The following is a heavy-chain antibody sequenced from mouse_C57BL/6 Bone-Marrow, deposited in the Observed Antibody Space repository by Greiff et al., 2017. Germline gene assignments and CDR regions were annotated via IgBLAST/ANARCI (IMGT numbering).Heavy chain of an antibody. CDR2: ISDGGSYT. Sequence: EVQLVESGGGLVKPGGSLKLSCAASGFTFSSYAMSWVRQTPEKRLEWVATISDGGSYTYYPDTVKGRFPISRDNAKHTLYLQMSHLKSEDTAMYYCARAAVVPVDYWGQGTTLTVSS. CDR1: GFTFSSYA. CDR3: ARAAVVPVDY. J-gene: IGHJ2*01. V-gene: IGHV5-4*01. D-gene: IGHD1-1*01.